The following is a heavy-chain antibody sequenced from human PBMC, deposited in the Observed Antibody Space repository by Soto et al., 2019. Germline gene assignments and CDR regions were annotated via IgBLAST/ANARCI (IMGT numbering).Heavy chain of an antibody. CDR2: IYPGDSDT. CDR1: GYSFTSYW. D-gene: IGHD3-9*01. Sequence: GESLKISCKGSGYSFTSYWIGWVRQMPGKGLEWMGIIYPGDSDTRYSPSFQGQVTISADKSISTAYLQWSSLKASDTAMYYCARLRDFDWLGGGWFDPWGQGTLVTVSS. CDR3: ARLRDFDWLGGGWFDP. J-gene: IGHJ5*02. V-gene: IGHV5-51*01.